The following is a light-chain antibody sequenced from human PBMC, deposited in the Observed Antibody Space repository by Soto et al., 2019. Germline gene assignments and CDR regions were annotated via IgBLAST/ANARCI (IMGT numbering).Light chain of an antibody. V-gene: IGKV3-20*01. J-gene: IGKJ1*01. CDR3: QQYGSSLTWT. CDR1: QSVSSN. CDR2: AAS. Sequence: EIVMTQSPATLSVSPGERATLSCRASQSVSSNLAWYQQKPGQAPRLLIYAASTRATGIPDRFSGSGSGTDFTLTISRLEPEDFAVYYCQQYGSSLTWTFGQGTKVDIK.